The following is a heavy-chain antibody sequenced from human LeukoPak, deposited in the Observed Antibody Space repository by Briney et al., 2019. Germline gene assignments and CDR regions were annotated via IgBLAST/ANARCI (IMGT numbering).Heavy chain of an antibody. Sequence: SQTLSLTCTVSGGSISSGSYYWSWIRQPAGKGLEWIGRIYTSGSTNYNPSLKSRVTISVDTSENQFSLKLSSVTAADTAVYYCARGLPNDDAFDIWGQGTMVTVSS. J-gene: IGHJ3*02. CDR3: ARGLPNDDAFDI. CDR1: GGSISSGSYY. CDR2: IYTSGST. V-gene: IGHV4-61*02. D-gene: IGHD2-2*01.